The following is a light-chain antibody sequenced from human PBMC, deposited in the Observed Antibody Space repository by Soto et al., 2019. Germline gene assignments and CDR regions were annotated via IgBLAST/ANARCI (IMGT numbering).Light chain of an antibody. Sequence: QSVLTQPPSASGSPGQSVTIPCTGTYSDIGAYNYVSWYQQHPGKAPKLMIYEVSNRPSGVSNRFSGSKSGNTASLTISGLQAEDEAAYYCSSYTSSSTLVFGTGTKVTVL. V-gene: IGLV2-14*01. J-gene: IGLJ1*01. CDR3: SSYTSSSTLV. CDR2: EVS. CDR1: YSDIGAYNY.